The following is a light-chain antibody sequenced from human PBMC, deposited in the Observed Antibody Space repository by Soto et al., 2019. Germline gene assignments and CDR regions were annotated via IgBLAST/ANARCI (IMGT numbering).Light chain of an antibody. Sequence: EIVLTQSPATLSLSPGERATLSCRASQSVSSYLAWYQQKPGQAPRLLIYGASNRVTGIPARFSGSGSGTDFTLTISSLEPEDFAVYYCQQRSNWPLTFGGGTKVES. CDR1: QSVSSY. CDR3: QQRSNWPLT. CDR2: GAS. V-gene: IGKV3-11*01. J-gene: IGKJ4*01.